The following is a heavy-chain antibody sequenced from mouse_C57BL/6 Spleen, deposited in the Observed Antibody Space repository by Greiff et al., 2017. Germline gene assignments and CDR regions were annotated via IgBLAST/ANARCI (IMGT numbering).Heavy chain of an antibody. Sequence: EVKLVESGGDLVKPGGSLKLSCAASGFTFSSYGMSWVRQTPDKRLEWVATISSGGSYTYYPDSVKGRFTISRDNAKNTLYLQMSSLKSEDTAMYYCARGGGSSPVDYWGQGTTLTVSS. CDR1: GFTFSSYG. D-gene: IGHD1-1*01. CDR2: ISSGGSYT. CDR3: ARGGGSSPVDY. V-gene: IGHV5-6*01. J-gene: IGHJ2*01.